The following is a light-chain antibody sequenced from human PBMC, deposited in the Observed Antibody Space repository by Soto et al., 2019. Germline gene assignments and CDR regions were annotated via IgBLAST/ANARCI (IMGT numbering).Light chain of an antibody. CDR3: QQYNSYARWT. J-gene: IGKJ1*01. Sequence: DIPMTQSPSTLSASVGDRVTITCRASQSISSWLAWYQQKPGKAPKLLIYKASSLESGVPSRFSGGGSGTEFTLTISSLQPDDFATYYYQQYNSYARWTFGQGTKVEIK. V-gene: IGKV1-5*03. CDR1: QSISSW. CDR2: KAS.